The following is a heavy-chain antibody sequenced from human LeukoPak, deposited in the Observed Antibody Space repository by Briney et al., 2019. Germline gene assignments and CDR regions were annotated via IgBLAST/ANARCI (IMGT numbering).Heavy chain of an antibody. Sequence: PSETLSLTCTVSGGSISSTNNYWGWIRQPPGKGLEWIGTISYSGGTYYNPSLKSRVTISIDTSKTQFSLKLSSVTATDTAVYYCARHFGYWGQGTLVTVSS. CDR2: ISYSGGT. V-gene: IGHV4-39*01. CDR1: GGSISSTNNY. J-gene: IGHJ4*02. CDR3: ARHFGY.